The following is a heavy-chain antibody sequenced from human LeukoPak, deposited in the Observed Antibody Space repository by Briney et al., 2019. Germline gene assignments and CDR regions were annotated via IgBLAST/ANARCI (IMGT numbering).Heavy chain of an antibody. CDR3: AKDFSSGWCLDY. V-gene: IGHV3-30*02. Sequence: PGESLRLSCATSAFSFTTSGVHWVRQGPGEGLEWVAFMRPDGTSKYYGSSVKGRFAVSRDSSKNVVYLEVNSLRVEDTAVYYRAKDFSSGWCLDYWGQGTLVTVSS. J-gene: IGHJ4*02. CDR1: AFSFTTSG. D-gene: IGHD3-3*01. CDR2: MRPDGTSK.